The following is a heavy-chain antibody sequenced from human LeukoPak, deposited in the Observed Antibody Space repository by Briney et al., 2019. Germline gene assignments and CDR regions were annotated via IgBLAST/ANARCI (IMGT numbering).Heavy chain of an antibody. Sequence: SETLSLTCTVSGGSISSSSYYWGWIRQPPGKGLEWIGSIYYSGSTYYNPSLKSRVTISVDTSKNQFSLKLSSVTAADTAVYYCARRKTRIAAAGTFDYWGQGTLVTVPS. CDR1: GGSISSSSYY. V-gene: IGHV4-39*01. CDR3: ARRKTRIAAAGTFDY. D-gene: IGHD6-13*01. CDR2: IYYSGST. J-gene: IGHJ4*02.